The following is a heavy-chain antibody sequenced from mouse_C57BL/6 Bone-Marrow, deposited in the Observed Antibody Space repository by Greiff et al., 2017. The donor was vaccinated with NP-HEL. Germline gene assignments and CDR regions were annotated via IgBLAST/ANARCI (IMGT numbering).Heavy chain of an antibody. D-gene: IGHD1-1*01. CDR2: IYPRSGNT. CDR1: GYTFTSYG. J-gene: IGHJ1*03. Sequence: QVHVKQSGAELARPGASVKLSCKASGYTFTSYGISWVKQRTGQGLEWIGEIYPRSGNTYYNEKFKGKATLTADKSSSTAYMELRSLTSEDSAVYFCARRGYGSSRWYFDVWGTGTTVTVSS. V-gene: IGHV1-81*01. CDR3: ARRGYGSSRWYFDV.